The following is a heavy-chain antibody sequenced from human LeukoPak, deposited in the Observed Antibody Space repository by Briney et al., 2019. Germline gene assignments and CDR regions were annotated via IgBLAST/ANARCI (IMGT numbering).Heavy chain of an antibody. J-gene: IGHJ3*02. Sequence: ASVKVSCKASGYTFTSYGISWVRQAPGQGLEWMGWISAYNGNTNYAQKLQGRVNMTTDTSTSTAYMELRSLRSDDTAVYYCARDPISYYYDSSGAFDIWGQGTMVTVSS. V-gene: IGHV1-18*04. CDR3: ARDPISYYYDSSGAFDI. CDR2: ISAYNGNT. D-gene: IGHD3-22*01. CDR1: GYTFTSYG.